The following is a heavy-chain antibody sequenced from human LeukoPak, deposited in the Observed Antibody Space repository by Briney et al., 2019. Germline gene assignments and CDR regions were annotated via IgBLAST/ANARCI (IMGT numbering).Heavy chain of an antibody. CDR1: GFTFSDYW. CDR2: IKPDGSEK. D-gene: IGHD1-26*01. Sequence: GGSLRLSCAASGFTFSDYWMTWVRQAPGKGLEWVANIKPDGSEKYYVDSVKGRFTISRDNAKNSLYLQMNSLRAEDTAVYYCAKSRGESRGASNYWGQGTLVTVSS. V-gene: IGHV3-7*03. CDR3: AKSRGESRGASNY. J-gene: IGHJ4*02.